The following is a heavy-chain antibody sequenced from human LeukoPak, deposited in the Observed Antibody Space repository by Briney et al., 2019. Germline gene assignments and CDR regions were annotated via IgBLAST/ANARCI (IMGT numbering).Heavy chain of an antibody. J-gene: IGHJ5*02. CDR3: AREVEGTDYDILTGYYNVEGFDP. V-gene: IGHV4-61*02. CDR1: GGSISSGSYY. CDR2: IYTSGST. Sequence: SETLSLTCTVSGGSISSGSYYWSWLRQPAGKGLEWIGRIYTSGSTNYNPSLKSRVTISVDTSKTQFSLKLSSVTAADTAVYYCAREVEGTDYDILTGYYNVEGFDPWGQGTLVTVSS. D-gene: IGHD3-9*01.